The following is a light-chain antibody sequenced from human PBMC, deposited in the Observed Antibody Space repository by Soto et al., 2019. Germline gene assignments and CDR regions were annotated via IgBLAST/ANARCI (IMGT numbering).Light chain of an antibody. CDR3: QQYKSSSYT. V-gene: IGKV1-5*03. Sequence: DFPMTQSTSTLSASVGDRVTITCRSSQSIDSWLAWYQQKPGKAPRLLIYKASNLKSGVPSRFSVSRSGTEFTLTISSQQTDDFASYYCQQYKSSSYTFGQGTKLEIK. CDR2: KAS. J-gene: IGKJ2*01. CDR1: QSIDSW.